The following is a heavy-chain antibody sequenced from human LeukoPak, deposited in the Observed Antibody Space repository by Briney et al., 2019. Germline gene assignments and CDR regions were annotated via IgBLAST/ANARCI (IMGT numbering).Heavy chain of an antibody. J-gene: IGHJ4*02. D-gene: IGHD2-15*01. CDR3: RSGIAY. V-gene: IGHV3-7*01. CDR2: IKEDGSEK. CDR1: GFTFSSYW. Sequence: GSLRLSCAASGFTFSSYWMSWVRQAPGKGLEWVANIKEDGSEKNYVDSVKGRFTISRDNAKNSLSLQMNSLRAEDTAVYYCRSGIAYWGQGTLVTVSS.